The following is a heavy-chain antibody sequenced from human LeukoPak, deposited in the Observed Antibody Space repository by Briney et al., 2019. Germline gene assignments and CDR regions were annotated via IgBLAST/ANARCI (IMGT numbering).Heavy chain of an antibody. CDR3: AKAPRAAYYFDY. CDR2: ISGSGGST. Sequence: PGGSLRLSCAASGFTFSSYAMSWVRQAPGKGLEWVSAISGSGGSTYYADSVKGRFTISGDNSKNTLYLQMNSLRAEDTAVYYCAKAPRAAYYFDYWGQGTLVTVSS. V-gene: IGHV3-23*01. J-gene: IGHJ4*02. D-gene: IGHD6-25*01. CDR1: GFTFSSYA.